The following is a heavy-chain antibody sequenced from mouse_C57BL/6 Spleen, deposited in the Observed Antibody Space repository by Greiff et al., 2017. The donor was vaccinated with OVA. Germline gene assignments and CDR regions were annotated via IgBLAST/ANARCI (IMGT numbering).Heavy chain of an antibody. V-gene: IGHV2-6*03. J-gene: IGHJ4*01. CDR1: GFSLTSYG. CDR2: IWSDGST. CDR3: ARSSYYSNSGAMDY. D-gene: IGHD2-5*01. Sequence: QVQLQQSGPGLVAPSQSLSITCTVSGFSLTSYGVHWVRQPPGKGLEWLVVIWSDGSTTYNSALKSRLSISKDNSKSQVFLKMNSLQTDDTAMYYCARSSYYSNSGAMDYWGQGTSVTVSS.